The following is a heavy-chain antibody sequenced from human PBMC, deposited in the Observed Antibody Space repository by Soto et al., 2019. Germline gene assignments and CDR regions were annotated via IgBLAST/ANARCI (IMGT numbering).Heavy chain of an antibody. CDR1: GFTFDDFA. CDR3: AKGPGLVASSGSPDS. Sequence: EVQLVESGGGLVQPGRSLRLSCAASGFTFDDFAMHWVRQPPGKGLEWVSGISWNSASIVYADSVKGRFTFSRDNAKNSLYLQLDSLGVEDTAFYYCAKGPGLVASSGSPDSWGQGTLVSVSS. J-gene: IGHJ4*02. V-gene: IGHV3-9*01. CDR2: ISWNSASI. D-gene: IGHD2-8*02.